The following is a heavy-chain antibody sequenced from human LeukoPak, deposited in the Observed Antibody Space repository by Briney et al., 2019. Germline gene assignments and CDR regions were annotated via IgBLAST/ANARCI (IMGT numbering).Heavy chain of an antibody. CDR1: GYTFTDYY. CDR2: INPNSGGT. D-gene: IGHD3-16*01. V-gene: IGHV1-2*02. CDR3: ALLGGNGGYYFDY. J-gene: IGHJ4*02. Sequence: GASVKVSCKTSGYTFTDYYMHWVRQAPGQGLEWMGWINPNSGGTNYAQKFQGRVTMTRDTSISTAYMELSRLRSDDTAVYYCALLGGNGGYYFDYWGQGTLVTVSS.